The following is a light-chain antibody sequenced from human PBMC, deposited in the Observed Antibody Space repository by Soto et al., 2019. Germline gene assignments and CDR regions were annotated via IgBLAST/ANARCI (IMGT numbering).Light chain of an antibody. V-gene: IGKV3-15*01. CDR2: GAS. CDR1: QSINNK. J-gene: IGKJ5*01. CDR3: QQRSNWPPIT. Sequence: EIVMTQSPATLSVSPGERVTLSCRASQSINNKVAWYQQKPGQAPRLLIYGASTRATGISARFSGSGSGTEFTLTISSLEPEDIAVYYCQQRSNWPPITFGQGTRLEI.